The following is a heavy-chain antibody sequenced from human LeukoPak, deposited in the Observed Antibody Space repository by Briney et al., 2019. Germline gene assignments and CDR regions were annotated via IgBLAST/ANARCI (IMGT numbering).Heavy chain of an antibody. D-gene: IGHD4-17*01. CDR3: ARVAPRTYGDYFDY. CDR1: GFTFDDYG. CDR2: INWNGGST. Sequence: GGSLRLSCAASGFTFDDYGMTWVRQAPGKGLEWVSGINWNGGSTGYADSVKGRFTISRDNAKNSLYLQMNSLRAEDTALYYCARVAPRTYGDYFDYWGQGTLVTVSS. J-gene: IGHJ4*02. V-gene: IGHV3-20*04.